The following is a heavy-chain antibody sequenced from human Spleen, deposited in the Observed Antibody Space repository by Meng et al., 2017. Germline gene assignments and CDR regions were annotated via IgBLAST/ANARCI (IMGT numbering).Heavy chain of an antibody. V-gene: IGHV1-2*06. Sequence: ASVKVSCKASGYTFTGYYMHWVRQAPGQGLEWMGRINPNSGGTNYAQKFQGRVTMTGDTSISTAYTDLSGLRSDDTAVYYCARDEDISAAGKLFGDYWGQGTLVTVS. CDR3: ARDEDISAAGKLFGDY. J-gene: IGHJ4*02. D-gene: IGHD6-13*01. CDR1: GYTFTGYY. CDR2: INPNSGGT.